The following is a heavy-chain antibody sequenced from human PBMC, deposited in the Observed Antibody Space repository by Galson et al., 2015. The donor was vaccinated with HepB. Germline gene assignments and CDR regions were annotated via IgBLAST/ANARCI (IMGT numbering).Heavy chain of an antibody. CDR2: ISYDGSNK. CDR3: AKDRWQLVLRLDWFDP. CDR1: GFTFSNYG. J-gene: IGHJ5*02. D-gene: IGHD6-6*01. V-gene: IGHV3-30*18. Sequence: SLRLSCAASGFTFSNYGMHWVRQAPGKGLEWVAFISYDGSNKYYADSVKGRFTISRDSSKNTLYLQMNSLRAEDTAVYYCAKDRWQLVLRLDWFDPWGLGTLVTVSS.